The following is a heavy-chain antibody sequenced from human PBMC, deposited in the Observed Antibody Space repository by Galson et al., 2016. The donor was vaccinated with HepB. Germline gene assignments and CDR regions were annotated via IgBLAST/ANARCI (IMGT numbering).Heavy chain of an antibody. D-gene: IGHD5-24*01. Sequence: SLRLSCAVSGFTFTTYSMSWVRQVPGKGLEWVSSISSRSSDIYYADSVQGRFTISRDNARNSLYLEINSLRAEDTALYYCARLGAGAMPTNFERDYYYGMDFWGQGTTVTVSS. CDR3: ARLGAGAMPTNFERDYYYGMDF. J-gene: IGHJ6*02. CDR1: GFTFTTYS. CDR2: ISSRSSDI. V-gene: IGHV3-21*06.